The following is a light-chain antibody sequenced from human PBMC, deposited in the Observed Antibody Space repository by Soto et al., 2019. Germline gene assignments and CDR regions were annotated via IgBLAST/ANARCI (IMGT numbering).Light chain of an antibody. Sequence: IQLTQSPSSLSASVGDSVTITCRASQGISRYLSWYQQKPGRAPKILISAASPLQSGVPARFSGSGSGTDFTLSITSLQPEDFATYYCQQLNTYPVTFCGGTKVDIK. V-gene: IGKV1-9*01. CDR1: QGISRY. CDR2: AAS. CDR3: QQLNTYPVT. J-gene: IGKJ4*01.